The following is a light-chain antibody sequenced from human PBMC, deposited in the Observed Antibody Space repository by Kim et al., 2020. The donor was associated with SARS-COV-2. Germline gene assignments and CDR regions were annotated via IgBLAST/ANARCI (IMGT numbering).Light chain of an antibody. CDR1: SSDVGGYNY. V-gene: IGLV2-8*01. Sequence: QSALTQPPSASGSPGQSVTISCTGSSSDVGGYNYVSWYQQHPGKAPKLMVYEVSKRPSGVPDRFSGSKSGNTASLTVSGLQAEDEADYYCSSYAGTYGMLGGGTQLTVL. CDR2: EVS. CDR3: SSYAGTYGM. J-gene: IGLJ3*02.